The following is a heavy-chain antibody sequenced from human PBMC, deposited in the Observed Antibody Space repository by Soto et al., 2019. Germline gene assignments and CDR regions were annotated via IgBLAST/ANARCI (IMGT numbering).Heavy chain of an antibody. CDR1: GGTFSSYT. J-gene: IGHJ4*02. CDR3: ARNGPYCSSTSCYFDY. V-gene: IGHV1-69*02. D-gene: IGHD2-2*01. CDR2: IIPILGIA. Sequence: GASVKVSCKASGGTFSSYTISWVRQAPGQGLEWMGRIIPILGIANYAQKFQGRVTITADKSTSTAYMELSSLRSEDTALYYCARNGPYCSSTSCYFDYWGQGTLVTVSS.